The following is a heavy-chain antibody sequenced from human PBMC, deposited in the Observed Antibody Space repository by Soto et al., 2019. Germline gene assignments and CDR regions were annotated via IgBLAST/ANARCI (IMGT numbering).Heavy chain of an antibody. Sequence: SESLSLTCTVSGGSINTFYWSWVRQPAGKGLEWIGRIFSSGSTSFNPSLESRVAMSVDTSKNHFSLNLSSVTAADMAVYYCAREGSYSAYNFAHGIQLWSFDFWGQGALVTVPQ. CDR2: IFSSGST. V-gene: IGHV4-4*07. CDR1: GGSINTFY. D-gene: IGHD5-12*01. CDR3: AREGSYSAYNFAHGIQLWSFDF. J-gene: IGHJ4*02.